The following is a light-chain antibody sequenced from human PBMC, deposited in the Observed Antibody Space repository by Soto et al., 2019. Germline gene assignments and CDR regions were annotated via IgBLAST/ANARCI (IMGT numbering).Light chain of an antibody. V-gene: IGKV1-27*01. CDR3: QQYNNWPIT. CDR2: SAS. CDR1: QNITNN. J-gene: IGKJ5*01. Sequence: DIQMTQSPSSLSASIGDRVTITCQASQNITNNLNWFRHKPGKVPNLLIYSASNLQSGVPSRFSGSGSGTEFTLTISSLQSEDFAVYYCQQYNNWPITFGPGTRLEIK.